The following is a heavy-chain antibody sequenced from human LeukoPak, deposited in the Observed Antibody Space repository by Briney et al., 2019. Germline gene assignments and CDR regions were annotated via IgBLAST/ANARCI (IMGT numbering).Heavy chain of an antibody. CDR2: INVGNGNT. CDR1: GYTFTSYG. J-gene: IGHJ6*04. Sequence: ASVKVSCKASGYTFTSYGLHWVRQAPGQRLEWMGWINVGNGNTKYSQKFQGRVTITRDTSASTAYMELSSLRSEDTAVYYCARFLGGDYAMDVWGKGTTVTASS. D-gene: IGHD3-3*01. V-gene: IGHV1-3*01. CDR3: ARFLGGDYAMDV.